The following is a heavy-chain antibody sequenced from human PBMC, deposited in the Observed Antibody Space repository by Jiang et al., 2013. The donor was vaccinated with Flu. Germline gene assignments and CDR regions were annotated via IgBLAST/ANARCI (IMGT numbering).Heavy chain of an antibody. CDR2: IIPIFGTA. J-gene: IGHJ6*02. V-gene: IGHV1-69*06. D-gene: IGHD6-6*01. CDR1: GGTFSSYA. Sequence: SCKASGGTFSSYAISWVRQAPGQGLEWMGGIIPIFGTANYAQKFQGRVTITADKSTSTAYMELSSLRSEDTAVYYCARDEYSSSPYYYYGMDVWGQGTTVTVSS. CDR3: ARDEYSSSPYYYYGMDV.